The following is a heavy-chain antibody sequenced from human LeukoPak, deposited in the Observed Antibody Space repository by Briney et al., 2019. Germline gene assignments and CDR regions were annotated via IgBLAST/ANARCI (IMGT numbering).Heavy chain of an antibody. CDR2: IGSDNKP. V-gene: IGHV3-23*01. Sequence: GGSLRLSCEASGFTFSAYAMTWVRQAPGKGLEWVSSIGSDNKPHYSESVKGRFAISRDNSSMLFLQLNSLRAVDTALYYCARDLHYYVAMDVWGQGTTVTVSS. CDR3: ARDLHYYVAMDV. CDR1: GFTFSAYA. J-gene: IGHJ6*02. D-gene: IGHD3-10*02.